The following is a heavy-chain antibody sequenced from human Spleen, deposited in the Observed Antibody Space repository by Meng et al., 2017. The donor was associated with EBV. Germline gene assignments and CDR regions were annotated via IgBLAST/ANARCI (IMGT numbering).Heavy chain of an antibody. CDR3: ARDLGGYDFWWFDP. CDR2: ISSSGSTI. Sequence: QLVGAGGGLGKPGGSLRLCCAASGFTFSDYYMSWIRQAPGKGLEWVSYISSSGSTIYYADSVKGRFTISRDNAKNSLYLQMNSLRAEDTAVYYCARDLGGYDFWWFDPWGQGTLVTAPQ. CDR1: GFTFSDYY. D-gene: IGHD3-3*01. J-gene: IGHJ5*02. V-gene: IGHV3-11*01.